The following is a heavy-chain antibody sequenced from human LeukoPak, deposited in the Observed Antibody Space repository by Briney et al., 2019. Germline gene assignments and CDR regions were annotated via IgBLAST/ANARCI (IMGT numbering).Heavy chain of an antibody. J-gene: IGHJ3*02. CDR1: GFTFSSYS. Sequence: GGSLRLSCAASGFTFSSYSMNWVRQAPGKGLEWVSSISSSSSYIYYADSVKGRFTISRDNAKNSLYLQRNSLRAEDTAVYYCARAAVRTNAFDIWGQGTRVTVSS. CDR2: ISSSSSYI. D-gene: IGHD4/OR15-4a*01. CDR3: ARAAVRTNAFDI. V-gene: IGHV3-21*01.